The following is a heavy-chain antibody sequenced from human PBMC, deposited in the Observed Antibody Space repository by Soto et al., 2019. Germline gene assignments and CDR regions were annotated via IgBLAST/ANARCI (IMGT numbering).Heavy chain of an antibody. J-gene: IGHJ6*02. V-gene: IGHV1-69*12. CDR2: IIPIFGTA. CDR3: ARAGSIAAAGTDYYYYYGMDV. Sequence: QVQLVQSGAEVKKPGSSVKVSCKASGGTFSSYAISWVRQAPGQGLEWMGGIIPIFGTANYAQKFQGRVTITADESTXXAXMXXSSLRSEDTAVYYCARAGSIAAAGTDYYYYYGMDVWGQGTTVTVSS. CDR1: GGTFSSYA. D-gene: IGHD6-13*01.